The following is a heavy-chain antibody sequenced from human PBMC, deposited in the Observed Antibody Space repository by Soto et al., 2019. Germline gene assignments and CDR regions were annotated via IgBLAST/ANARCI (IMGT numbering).Heavy chain of an antibody. CDR3: VKDESINWYSGHFRH. J-gene: IGHJ1*01. V-gene: IGHV3-9*01. D-gene: IGHD6-13*01. Sequence: VQLVESGGGLVQPGRSLRLSCAASGFTFDDYAMHWVRQVPGKGLEWVSGINWNSGSIGYADPVKGRFAISRDNAKNSLHLQMNSLRAEDTAFYYCVKDESINWYSGHFRHWGQGTLVTVSS. CDR2: INWNSGSI. CDR1: GFTFDDYA.